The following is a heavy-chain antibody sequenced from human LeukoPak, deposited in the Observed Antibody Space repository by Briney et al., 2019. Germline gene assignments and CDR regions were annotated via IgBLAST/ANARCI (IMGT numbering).Heavy chain of an antibody. CDR3: ARDYNWDY. Sequence: PSETLSLTCTVSGGSISSSSYYWGWIRQPPGKGLEWIGGIYYSGSTYYNPSPKSRVTISVDTSKNQFSLKLSSVTAADTAVYYCARDYNWDYWGQGTLVTVSS. D-gene: IGHD1-20*01. J-gene: IGHJ4*02. CDR1: GGSISSSSYY. V-gene: IGHV4-39*07. CDR2: IYYSGST.